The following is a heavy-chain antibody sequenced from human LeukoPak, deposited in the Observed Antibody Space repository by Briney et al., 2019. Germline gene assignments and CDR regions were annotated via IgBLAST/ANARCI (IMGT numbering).Heavy chain of an antibody. V-gene: IGHV1-69*06. D-gene: IGHD3-10*01. CDR2: IIPIFGTA. J-gene: IGHJ4*02. CDR1: GGTFSSYA. CDR3: ARVGSGSYYFDY. Sequence: ASVKVSCKASGGTFSSYAISWVRQAPGQGLEWMGGIIPIFGTANYAQKFQGRVTITADKSTSTAYMELSSLRSEDTAVYYCARVGSGSYYFDYWGQGTLDTVSS.